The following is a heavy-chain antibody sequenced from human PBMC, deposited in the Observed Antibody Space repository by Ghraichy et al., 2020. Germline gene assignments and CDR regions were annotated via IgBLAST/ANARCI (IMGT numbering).Heavy chain of an antibody. CDR3: ARSLPGIVGATTFDY. D-gene: IGHD1-26*01. CDR2: IYYSGIT. J-gene: IGHJ4*02. CDR1: GGSISSSSYY. Sequence: SETLSLTCTDSGGSISSSSYYWGWIRQPPGKGLECIGTIYYSGITYYNPSLKSRLTMSVDTSKNQFSLKLSSVTAADTAVYYCARSLPGIVGATTFDYWGQGTLVTVSS. V-gene: IGHV4-39*01.